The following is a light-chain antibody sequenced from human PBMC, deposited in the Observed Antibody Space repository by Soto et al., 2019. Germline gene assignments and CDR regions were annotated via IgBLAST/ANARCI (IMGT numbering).Light chain of an antibody. CDR3: CAYAGNSFV. CDR2: DVY. V-gene: IGLV2-11*01. CDR1: SSDVGGYVY. Sequence: QSALTQPRSVSGSPGQSVSISCTGTSSDVGGYVYVSWYRQDPGKAPQCIIYDVYNRPSGVPDRFSGPKSGNTASLTVSGLQPEDEADYYCCAYAGNSFVFGSGTKVTVL. J-gene: IGLJ1*01.